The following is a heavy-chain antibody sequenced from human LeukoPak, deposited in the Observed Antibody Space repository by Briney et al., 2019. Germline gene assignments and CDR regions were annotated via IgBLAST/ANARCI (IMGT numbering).Heavy chain of an antibody. J-gene: IGHJ5*02. CDR1: GFTFSSYA. V-gene: IGHV3-23*01. D-gene: IGHD1-26*01. Sequence: PGGSLRLSCADSGFTFSSYAMSCVRQAPGKGLEWVSAISGSGGSTYYADSVKGRFTISRDNSKNTLYLQMNSLRAEDTAVYYCAKEEGVVGAIPFFDPWGQGTLVTVSS. CDR3: AKEEGVVGAIPFFDP. CDR2: ISGSGGST.